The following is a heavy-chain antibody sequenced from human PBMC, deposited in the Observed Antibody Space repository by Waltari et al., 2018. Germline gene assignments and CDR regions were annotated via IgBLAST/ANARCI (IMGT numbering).Heavy chain of an antibody. J-gene: IGHJ4*02. CDR3: ARLSPSFAYDY. CDR1: GGSFSGYY. D-gene: IGHD3-16*01. Sequence: QVQLQQWGAGLLKPSETLSLTCAVYGGSFSGYYWSWIRQPPGKGLEWIGEINHSGSTNYNPSLKSRVIISVDTSKNQFSLKLSSVTAADTAVYYCARLSPSFAYDYWGQGTLVTVSS. CDR2: INHSGST. V-gene: IGHV4-34*01.